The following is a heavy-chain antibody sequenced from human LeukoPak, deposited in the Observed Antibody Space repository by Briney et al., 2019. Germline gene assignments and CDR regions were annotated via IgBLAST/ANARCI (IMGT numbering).Heavy chain of an antibody. V-gene: IGHV3-66*01. J-gene: IGHJ4*02. CDR3: ARRDIAAGDFDY. D-gene: IGHD6-13*01. CDR1: GFTVSSNY. CDR2: IYSGGST. Sequence: GGSLRLSCAASGFTVSSNYMSWVRLAPGKGLEWVSVIYSGGSTYYADSVKGRFTISRDNSKNTLYLQMNSLRAEDTAVYYCARRDIAAGDFDYWGQGTLVTVSS.